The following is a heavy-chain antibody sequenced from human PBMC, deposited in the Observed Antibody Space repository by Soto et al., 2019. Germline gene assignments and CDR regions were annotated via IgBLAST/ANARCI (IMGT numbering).Heavy chain of an antibody. CDR2: VTHSGTA. V-gene: IGHV4-30-2*01. J-gene: IGHJ4*02. Sequence: SETLSLTCAVSGGSIDGGAFSLSWIRQPPGKGLEWIGYVTHSGTAYSIPSLNGRLTLSVDSSQTQFSLKLTSVTAADSAFYYCARIHWAQSSLDYWGRGILVTVSS. CDR3: ARIHWAQSSLDY. CDR1: GGSIDGGAFS. D-gene: IGHD6-19*01.